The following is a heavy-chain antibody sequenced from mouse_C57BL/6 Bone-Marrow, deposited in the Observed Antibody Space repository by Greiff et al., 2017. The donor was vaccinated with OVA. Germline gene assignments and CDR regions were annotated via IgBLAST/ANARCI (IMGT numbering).Heavy chain of an antibody. CDR2: IDPETGGT. CDR3: TRRTTVVATDFDY. CDR1: GYTFTDYE. J-gene: IGHJ2*01. V-gene: IGHV1-15*01. D-gene: IGHD1-1*01. Sequence: VQLVESGAELVRPGASVTLSCKASGYTFTDYEMHWVKQTPVHGLEWIGAIDPETGGTAYNQKFKGKAILTADKSSSTAYMELRSLTSEDSAVYYCTRRTTVVATDFDYWGQGTTLTVSS.